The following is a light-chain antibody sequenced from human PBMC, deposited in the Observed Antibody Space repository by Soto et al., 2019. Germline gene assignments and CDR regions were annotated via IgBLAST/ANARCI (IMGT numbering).Light chain of an antibody. J-gene: IGKJ4*01. CDR2: AAS. Sequence: DILMTQSPSSVSASVGDRVTITCRASQGISSYLAWYQQKPGKAPKLLIYAASSLQSGVPSRFSGSGSGTDFTLTISSLQPEDFATYSCQQANSFPLTFGGGTKVEIK. CDR3: QQANSFPLT. CDR1: QGISSY. V-gene: IGKV1-12*01.